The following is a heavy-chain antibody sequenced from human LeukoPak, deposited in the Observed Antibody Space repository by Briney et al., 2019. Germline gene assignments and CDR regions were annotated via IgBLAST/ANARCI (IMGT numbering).Heavy chain of an antibody. J-gene: IGHJ4*02. Sequence: ASVKVSCKASGYTFTKFGISWVRQAPGQGLEWMGWISAYNGNTNYAQKLQGRVTMTTDTSTSTAYMELRSLRSDDTAVYYCARATTVTTRSSHWGQGTLVTVSS. D-gene: IGHD4-17*01. V-gene: IGHV1-18*01. CDR1: GYTFTKFG. CDR2: ISAYNGNT. CDR3: ARATTVTTRSSH.